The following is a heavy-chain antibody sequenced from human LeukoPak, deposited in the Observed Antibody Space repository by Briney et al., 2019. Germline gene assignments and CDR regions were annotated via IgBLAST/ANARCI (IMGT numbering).Heavy chain of an antibody. CDR3: ATISAQTFDI. CDR2: IKPDGIDK. Sequence: GGSLRLSCVGSGFTFRNHWVNWVRQSPRKGLEWVANIKPDGIDKYYVDSARGRFTVSRDNAKNSAFLQMNSLRAEDTAIYYCATISAQTFDIWGQGTLVSVTS. V-gene: IGHV3-7*01. J-gene: IGHJ3*02. CDR1: GFTFRNHW. D-gene: IGHD5-24*01.